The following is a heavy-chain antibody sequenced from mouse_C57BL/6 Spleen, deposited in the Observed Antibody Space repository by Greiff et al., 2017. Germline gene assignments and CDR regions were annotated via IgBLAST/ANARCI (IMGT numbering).Heavy chain of an antibody. CDR1: GYAFTNYL. CDR2: INPGSGGT. Sequence: VHLVESGAELVRPGTSVKVSCKASGYAFTNYLIEWVKQRPGQGLEWIGVINPGSGGTNYNEKFKGKATLTADKSSSTAYMQLSSLTSEDSAVYFCARLFDGYPDYWGQGTTLTVSS. V-gene: IGHV1-54*01. J-gene: IGHJ2*01. CDR3: ARLFDGYPDY. D-gene: IGHD2-3*01.